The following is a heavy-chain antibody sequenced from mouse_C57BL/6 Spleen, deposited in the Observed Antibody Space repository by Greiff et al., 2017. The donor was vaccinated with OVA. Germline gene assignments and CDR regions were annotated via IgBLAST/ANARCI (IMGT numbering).Heavy chain of an antibody. CDR2: IDPANGNT. V-gene: IGHV14-3*01. CDR1: GFNIKNTY. Sequence: VQLQQSVAELVRPGASVKLSCTASGFNIKNTYMHWVKQRPEQGLEWIGRIDPANGNTKYAPKFKGKATITADTSSNTASLQLSSLTSEDTAIYYSARGLRGDYYAMDYWGQGTSVTVSS. CDR3: ARGLRGDYYAMDY. J-gene: IGHJ4*01. D-gene: IGHD2-4*01.